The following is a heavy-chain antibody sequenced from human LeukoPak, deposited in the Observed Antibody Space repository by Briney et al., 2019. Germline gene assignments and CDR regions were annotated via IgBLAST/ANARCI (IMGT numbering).Heavy chain of an antibody. CDR2: IDPSDSYT. V-gene: IGHV5-10-1*01. Sequence: GESLRISCKGSGYSFTSYWISWVRQMPGKGLEWMGRIDPSDSYTDYSPSFQGHVTISADKSISTAYLQWSSLKASDTAMYYCARHQTGASYYYGMDVWGKGTTVTVSS. CDR1: GYSFTSYW. CDR3: ARHQTGASYYYGMDV. J-gene: IGHJ6*04. D-gene: IGHD4/OR15-4a*01.